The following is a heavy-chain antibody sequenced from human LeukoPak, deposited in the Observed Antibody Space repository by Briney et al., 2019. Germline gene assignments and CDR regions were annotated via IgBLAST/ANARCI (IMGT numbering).Heavy chain of an antibody. CDR3: ARDWSSSGYYCMDY. D-gene: IGHD3-22*01. CDR1: SGSFNDYC. CDR2: IYSGGSA. Sequence: SETLSLTCAVYSGSFNDYCWIWLRQPPRRGLEWIGEIYSGGSANYDPSLKGRLAISVDPSKSQFSLKLSSLTAADTAVYFCARDWSSSGYYCMDYWGQGTLVTVSS. V-gene: IGHV4-34*01. J-gene: IGHJ4*02.